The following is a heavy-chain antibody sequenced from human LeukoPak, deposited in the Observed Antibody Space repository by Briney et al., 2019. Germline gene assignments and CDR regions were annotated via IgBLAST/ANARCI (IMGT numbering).Heavy chain of an antibody. V-gene: IGHV3-23*01. J-gene: IGHJ4*02. Sequence: PGGSLRLSCAASGFTFSNFAMSWVRQAPGKGRELVATVSGGAVSTYYADSARGRSTIARDNSQNTLSLHMTSLRAEDTAIYYCAKSLTKTTPATFDQWGQGTLVTVTS. CDR1: GFTFSNFA. CDR2: VSGGAVST. CDR3: AKSLTKTTPATFDQ. D-gene: IGHD1/OR15-1a*01.